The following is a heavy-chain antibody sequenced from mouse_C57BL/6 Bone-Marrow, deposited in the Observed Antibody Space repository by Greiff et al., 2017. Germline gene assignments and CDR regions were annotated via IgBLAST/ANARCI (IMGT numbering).Heavy chain of an antibody. CDR2: IDPSDSYT. J-gene: IGHJ4*01. V-gene: IGHV1-69*01. CDR3: AITTVVHYYAMDY. Sequence: QVQLQQPGAELVMPGASVKLSRKASGYTFTSSWMHWVKQRPGQGLEWIGEIDPSDSYTNYNRKFKGKSTLTVDKSSSTAYMQLSSLTSEDSAVYYCAITTVVHYYAMDYWGQGTSVTVSS. CDR1: GYTFTSSW. D-gene: IGHD1-1*01.